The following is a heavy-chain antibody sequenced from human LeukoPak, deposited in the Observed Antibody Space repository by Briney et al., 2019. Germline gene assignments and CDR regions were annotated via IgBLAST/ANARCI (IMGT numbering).Heavy chain of an antibody. D-gene: IGHD3-10*01. CDR1: GYTLTELS. Sequence: ASVKVSCKVSGYTLTELSMHWVRQAPGKGLEWMGGFDPEDGETIYAQKFQGRVTMTEDTSTDAAYMELSSLRSEDTAVYYCATLYYYGSEAAGRYFDYWGQGTLVTVSS. CDR2: FDPEDGET. CDR3: ATLYYYGSEAAGRYFDY. V-gene: IGHV1-24*01. J-gene: IGHJ4*02.